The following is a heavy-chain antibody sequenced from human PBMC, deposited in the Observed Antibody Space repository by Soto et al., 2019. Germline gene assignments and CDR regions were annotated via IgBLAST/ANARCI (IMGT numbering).Heavy chain of an antibody. CDR1: GDSMTNYY. V-gene: IGHV4-4*07. Sequence: PSETLSLTCTVSGDSMTNYYWSWIRQSAEKGLEWIGRISATGTTVYIPSLKSRITLSVDTSKNQFSLNLKFVTAADTAVYFCARDQAGAADLWGQGTLVTVSS. J-gene: IGHJ3*01. CDR2: ISATGTT. CDR3: ARDQAGAADL. D-gene: IGHD6-13*01.